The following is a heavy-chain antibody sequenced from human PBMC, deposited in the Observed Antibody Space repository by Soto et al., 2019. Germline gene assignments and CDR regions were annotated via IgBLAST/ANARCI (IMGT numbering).Heavy chain of an antibody. CDR3: ARDQDGHIFRNYDYGLDV. Sequence: VQLVESGGGVVQPGRSLRLSCAASGFTFSNYGMHWVRQAPGKGLEWMTFIWYDGSNKYYADSVRGRFTISRDNSKNTLYLQSNSLRADDTAVYYCARDQDGHIFRNYDYGLDVWGQGTTVTVSS. CDR2: IWYDGSNK. J-gene: IGHJ6*02. V-gene: IGHV3-33*01. D-gene: IGHD3-3*02. CDR1: GFTFSNYG.